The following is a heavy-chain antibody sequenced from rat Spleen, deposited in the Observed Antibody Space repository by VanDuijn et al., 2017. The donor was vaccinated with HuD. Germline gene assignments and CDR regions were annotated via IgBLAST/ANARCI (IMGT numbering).Heavy chain of an antibody. CDR3: ARRHYSGNWFAY. Sequence: EVQLVESGGGSVQPGGSLKLSCAASGFTFSDYYMAWVRQAPKKGLEWVASISYEGSATYYGDSVKGRFTISRDNAKSTLYLQMDSLRSEDTATYYCARRHYSGNWFAYWGQGTLVTVSS. CDR2: ISYEGSAT. V-gene: IGHV5-22*01. D-gene: IGHD1-1*01. J-gene: IGHJ3*01. CDR1: GFTFSDYY.